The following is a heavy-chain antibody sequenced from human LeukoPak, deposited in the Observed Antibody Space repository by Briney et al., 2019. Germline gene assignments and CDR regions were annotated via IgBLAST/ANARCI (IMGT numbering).Heavy chain of an antibody. J-gene: IGHJ3*02. CDR3: ARAWGSGAFDI. Sequence: SETLSLTCAVSGYSISSGYYWGWIRQPPGKGLEWIGYIYYSGSTYYNPSLKSRVTISVDTSKNQFSLKLSSVTAADTAVYYCARAWGSGAFDIWGQGTMVTVSS. CDR2: IYYSGST. D-gene: IGHD7-27*01. CDR1: GYSISSGYY. V-gene: IGHV4-38-2*01.